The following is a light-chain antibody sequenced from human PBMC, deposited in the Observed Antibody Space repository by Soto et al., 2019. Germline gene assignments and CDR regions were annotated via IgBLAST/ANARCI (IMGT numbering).Light chain of an antibody. J-gene: IGKJ4*01. Sequence: DIQMTQSPSAMSASVGDRVTITCRASQDISNYLAWFQQKPGKVPKRLIFAASSLQSGVPSRFGGSGSGTEFTLTISSLQPEDFAIYYCLKHYSFPLIFCGGTKGEIK. CDR3: LKHYSFPLI. CDR1: QDISNY. V-gene: IGKV1-17*03. CDR2: AAS.